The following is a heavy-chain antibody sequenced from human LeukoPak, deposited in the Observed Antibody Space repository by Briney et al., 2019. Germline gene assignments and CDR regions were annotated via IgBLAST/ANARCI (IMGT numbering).Heavy chain of an antibody. J-gene: IGHJ6*02. Sequence: EASVKVSCKASGGTFSSYAISWVRQAPGQGLEWMGGIIPIFGTANYAQKFQGRVTITADESTSTAYMELSSLRSEDTAVYYCARESGSGSYSKDYYYYGMDVRGQGTTVTVSS. CDR3: ARESGSGSYSKDYYYYGMDV. CDR1: GGTFSSYA. CDR2: IIPIFGTA. D-gene: IGHD3-10*01. V-gene: IGHV1-69*13.